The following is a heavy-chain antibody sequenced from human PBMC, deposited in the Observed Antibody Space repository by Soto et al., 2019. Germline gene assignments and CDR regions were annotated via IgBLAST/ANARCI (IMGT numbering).Heavy chain of an antibody. CDR3: AREWGGPRGGLFQH. CDR2: IIPIFGTA. J-gene: IGHJ1*01. V-gene: IGHV1-69*06. D-gene: IGHD2-15*01. CDR1: GGTFSSYA. Sequence: SVKVSCKASGGTFSSYAISWVRQAPGQGLEWMGGIIPIFGTANYAQKFQGRVTITADKSTSTAYMELSSLRSEDTAVYYCAREWGGPRGGLFQHWGQGTLVAVSA.